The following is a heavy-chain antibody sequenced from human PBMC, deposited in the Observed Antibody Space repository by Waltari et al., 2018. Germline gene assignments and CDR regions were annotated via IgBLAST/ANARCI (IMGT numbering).Heavy chain of an antibody. Sequence: QVQLVQSGAEVKKPGSSVKVSCKASGGTFRSYHISWVRQAPGQGLEWMGGIIPIFGTANYAQKFQGRVTITADESTSTAYMELSSLRSEDTAVYYCARDLDSSSWTIGYWGQGTLVTVSS. CDR2: IIPIFGTA. CDR1: GGTFRSYH. V-gene: IGHV1-69*01. J-gene: IGHJ4*02. CDR3: ARDLDSSSWTIGY. D-gene: IGHD6-13*01.